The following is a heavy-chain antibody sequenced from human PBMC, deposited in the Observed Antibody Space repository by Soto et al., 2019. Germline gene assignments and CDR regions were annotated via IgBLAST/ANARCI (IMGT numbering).Heavy chain of an antibody. J-gene: IGHJ6*02. CDR2: VSSSGHYT. CDR3: ARELDGMDV. Sequence: QVQLVESGGGLVKPGGSLRLSCAASGITFSDYYMSWIRQAPGKGLEGVAYVSSSGHYTEHADSVRGRLTTSRDNARHSLYLQMNSLRVEDTAVYYCARELDGMDVWGQGTTVTVSS. V-gene: IGHV3-11*05. CDR1: GITFSDYY.